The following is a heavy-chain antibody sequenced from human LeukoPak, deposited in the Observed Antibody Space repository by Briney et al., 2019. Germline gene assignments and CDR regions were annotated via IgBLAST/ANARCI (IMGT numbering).Heavy chain of an antibody. CDR3: ARGPPFSNWFDP. CDR2: INHSGST. CDR1: GGSFSGYY. D-gene: IGHD3-3*01. V-gene: IGHV4-34*01. J-gene: IGHJ5*02. Sequence: PSETLSLTCAVYGGSFSGYYWSWIRQPPGKGLEWIGEINHSGSTNYNPSLKSRVTISVDTSKNQFSLKLSSVTAADTAVYYCARGPPFSNWFDPWGQGTLVTVSS.